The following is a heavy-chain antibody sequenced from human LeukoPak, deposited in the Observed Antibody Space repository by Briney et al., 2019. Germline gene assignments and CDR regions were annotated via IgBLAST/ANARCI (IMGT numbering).Heavy chain of an antibody. V-gene: IGHV4-34*01. CDR3: ARRAQYYYGSGSYFGRLTYFDY. D-gene: IGHD3-10*01. Sequence: KPSETLSLTCAVYGGSFSGYYWSWIRQPPGKGLEWIGEINHSGSTNYNPSLKSRVTISVDTSKNQFSLKLSSVTAADTAVYYCARRAQYYYGSGSYFGRLTYFDYWGQGTLVTVSS. CDR2: INHSGST. J-gene: IGHJ4*02. CDR1: GGSFSGYY.